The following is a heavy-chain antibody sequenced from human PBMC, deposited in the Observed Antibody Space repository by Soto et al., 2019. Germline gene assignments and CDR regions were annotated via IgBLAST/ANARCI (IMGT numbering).Heavy chain of an antibody. V-gene: IGHV1-69*02. CDR3: ARMGQWLPYTPNNRRSYFDY. D-gene: IGHD6-19*01. Sequence: QVPLVQSGAEVKKPGSSVKVSCKASGGTFSSYTISWVRQAPGQGLEWMGRIIPILGIANYAQKFQGRVTITADKSTSTAYMELSSLRSEDTAVYYCARMGQWLPYTPNNRRSYFDYWGQGTLVTVSS. CDR2: IIPILGIA. CDR1: GGTFSSYT. J-gene: IGHJ4*02.